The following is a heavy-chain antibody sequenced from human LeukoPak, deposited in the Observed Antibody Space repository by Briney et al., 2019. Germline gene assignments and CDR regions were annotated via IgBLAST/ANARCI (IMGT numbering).Heavy chain of an antibody. CDR2: STWDGGNT. D-gene: IGHD2-8*01. Sequence: GGSLRLSCAVSGFTFRDYNVHWVRQFPGKSPEWVSLSTWDGGNTYYADSVKGRFTISRDNRKNILYLHMDGLRTEDSALYYCAKDIVPDTLRAFDVWGEGTRVTVPA. CDR3: AKDIVPDTLRAFDV. CDR1: GFTFRDYN. J-gene: IGHJ3*01. V-gene: IGHV3-43*01.